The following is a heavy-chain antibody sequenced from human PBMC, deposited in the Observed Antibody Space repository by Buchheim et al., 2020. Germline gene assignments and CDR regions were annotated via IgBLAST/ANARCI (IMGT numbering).Heavy chain of an antibody. D-gene: IGHD5-12*01. CDR2: TYSGNT. CDR1: GFTFSSYW. Sequence: EVQLLESGGGLVQPGGSLRLSCVASGFTFSSYWMHWVRQAPGKGLEWVSRTYSGNTYYADSVKGRFTTSRDDARSTLHLQMRSVRSEDTAVYYCVRGGTGYGNFDDWGLGTL. CDR3: VRGGTGYGNFDD. J-gene: IGHJ4*02. V-gene: IGHV3-74*01.